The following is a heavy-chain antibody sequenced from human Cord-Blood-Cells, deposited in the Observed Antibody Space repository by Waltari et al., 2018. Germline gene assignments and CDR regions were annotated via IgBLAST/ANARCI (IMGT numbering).Heavy chain of an antibody. V-gene: IGHV4-38-2*01. Sequence: QVQLQESGPGLVKPSETLSLTCAVSGYSISSGYYWGLIRQPPGKGLEWIGSIYHSGSTYDTPALKSRVTISVETSKNQFSLKLSSVTAADTAVYYCARIRRDGYNYYFDYWGQGTLVTVSS. CDR3: ARIRRDGYNYYFDY. CDR2: IYHSGST. CDR1: GYSISSGYY. D-gene: IGHD5-12*01. J-gene: IGHJ4*02.